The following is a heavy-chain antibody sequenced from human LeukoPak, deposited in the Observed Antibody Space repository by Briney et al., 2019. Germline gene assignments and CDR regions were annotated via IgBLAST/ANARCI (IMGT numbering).Heavy chain of an antibody. V-gene: IGHV3-23*01. Sequence: GSLRLSCAASAFTSSSYAMSWVRQAPRKGLEWVSAIIGSGGSTYYADSVKGGSTTSTDNTTNTLFLQMNSLRAEDTAVYYCAKRTDYRNSGPFDYWGQGTLVTVSS. CDR3: AKRTDYRNSGPFDY. CDR1: AFTSSSYA. J-gene: IGHJ4*02. D-gene: IGHD4-11*01. CDR2: IIGSGGST.